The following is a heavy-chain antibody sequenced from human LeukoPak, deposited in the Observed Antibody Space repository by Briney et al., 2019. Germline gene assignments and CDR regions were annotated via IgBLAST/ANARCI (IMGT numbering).Heavy chain of an antibody. V-gene: IGHV4-38-2*02. Sequence: PSETLSLTCTVSGYSISSGYYWGWIRQPPGKGLEYIGIIYYSGSTYYNPSLKSRVTISVDRPKNQFSLKLTSVTAADTAVYYCARGYSGYDKKDYYHYYYMDVWGKGTAVTVSS. D-gene: IGHD5-12*01. J-gene: IGHJ6*03. CDR1: GYSISSGYY. CDR3: ARGYSGYDKKDYYHYYYMDV. CDR2: IYYSGST.